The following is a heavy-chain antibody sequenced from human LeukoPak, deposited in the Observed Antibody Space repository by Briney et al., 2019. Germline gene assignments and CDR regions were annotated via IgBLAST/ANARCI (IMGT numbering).Heavy chain of an antibody. Sequence: SQTLSLTCAVSGGSISSGGYSWSWIRQPPGKGLEWIGYIYHSGSTYYNPSLKSRVTISVDTSKNQFSLKLSSVTAADTAVYYCARATTYYYDSSGYYYEDYWGQGTLVTVSS. V-gene: IGHV4-30-2*01. CDR3: ARATTYYYDSSGYYYEDY. CDR1: GGSISSGGYS. CDR2: IYHSGST. J-gene: IGHJ4*02. D-gene: IGHD3-22*01.